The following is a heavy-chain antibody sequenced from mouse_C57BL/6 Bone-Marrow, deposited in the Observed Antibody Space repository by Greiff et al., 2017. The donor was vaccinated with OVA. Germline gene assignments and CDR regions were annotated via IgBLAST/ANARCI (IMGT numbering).Heavy chain of an antibody. D-gene: IGHD6-5*01. CDR2: IYPGSGNT. J-gene: IGHJ4*01. Sequence: QVHVKQSGAELVRPGASVKLSCKASGYTFTDYYINWVKQRPGQGLEWIARIYPGSGNTYYNEKFKGKATLTAEKSSSTAYMQLSSLTSEDSAVYFCAREAYDYDAMDYWGQGTSVTVSS. V-gene: IGHV1-76*01. CDR3: AREAYDYDAMDY. CDR1: GYTFTDYY.